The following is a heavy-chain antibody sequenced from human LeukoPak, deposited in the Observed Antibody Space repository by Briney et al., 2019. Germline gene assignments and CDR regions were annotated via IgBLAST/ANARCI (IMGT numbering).Heavy chain of an antibody. J-gene: IGHJ4*02. CDR1: GGSISSYY. Sequence: SETLSLTCTVSGGSISSYYWSWIRQPPGKGLEWIGYIYTSGSTNYNPSLKSRVTISVDTSKNQFSLKLSSVTAADTAVYYCARNPRIAAPIDYWGQGPLVTVSS. CDR3: ARNPRIAAPIDY. D-gene: IGHD6-6*01. CDR2: IYTSGST. V-gene: IGHV4-4*09.